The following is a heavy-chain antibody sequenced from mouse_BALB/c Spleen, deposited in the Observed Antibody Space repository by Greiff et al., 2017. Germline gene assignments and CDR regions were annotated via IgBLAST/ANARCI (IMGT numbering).Heavy chain of an antibody. Sequence: EVQRVESGTVLARPGASVKMSCKASGYTFTSYWMHWVKQRPGQGLEWIGAIYPGNSDTSYNQKFKGKAKLTAVTSTSTAYMELSSLTNEDSAVYYCTRRNGNYLYFDVWGAGTTVTVSS. CDR1: GYTFTSYW. V-gene: IGHV1-5*01. CDR3: TRRNGNYLYFDV. D-gene: IGHD2-1*01. J-gene: IGHJ1*01. CDR2: IYPGNSDT.